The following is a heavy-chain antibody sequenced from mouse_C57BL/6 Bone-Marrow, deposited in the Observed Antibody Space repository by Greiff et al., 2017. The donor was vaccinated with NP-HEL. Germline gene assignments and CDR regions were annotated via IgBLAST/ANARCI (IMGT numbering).Heavy chain of an antibody. CDR1: GYTFTSYW. Sequence: QVHVKQPGAELVKPGASVKMSCKASGYTFTSYWITWVKQRPGQGLEWIGDIYPGSGSTNYNEKFKSKATLTVDTSSSTAYMQLSSLTYEDSAVYYCARRGFITTVVEYYDVWGTGTTVTVSS. J-gene: IGHJ1*03. CDR3: ARRGFITTVVEYYDV. D-gene: IGHD1-1*01. CDR2: IYPGSGST. V-gene: IGHV1-55*01.